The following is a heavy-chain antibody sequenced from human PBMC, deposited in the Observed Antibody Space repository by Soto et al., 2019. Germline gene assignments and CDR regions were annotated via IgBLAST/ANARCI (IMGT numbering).Heavy chain of an antibody. J-gene: IGHJ6*02. CDR3: AREHGGRDYGMDV. CDR2: IDWDDDK. D-gene: IGHD2-15*01. Sequence: SGPTLVNPTKPLTLTCTFSGFSLSTSGMRVSWIRQPPGKALEWLARIDWDDDKFYSTSLKTRLTISKDTSKNQVVLTMTNMDPVDTATYYCAREHGGRDYGMDVWGQGTTVTVSS. CDR1: GFSLSTSGMR. V-gene: IGHV2-70*04.